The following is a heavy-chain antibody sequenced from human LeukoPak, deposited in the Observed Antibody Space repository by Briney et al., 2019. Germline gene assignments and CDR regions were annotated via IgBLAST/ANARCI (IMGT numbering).Heavy chain of an antibody. D-gene: IGHD6-19*01. CDR2: INPNSGGT. V-gene: IGHV1-2*02. CDR1: GYTFTGYY. J-gene: IGHJ4*02. CDR3: ARHLTAVAAPDY. Sequence: ASVKVSCKASGYTFTGYYMHCVRQAPGQGLEWMGWINPNSGGTNYAQKFQGRVTMTRDTSISTAYMELSRLRSDDTAVYYCARHLTAVAAPDYWGQGTLVTVSS.